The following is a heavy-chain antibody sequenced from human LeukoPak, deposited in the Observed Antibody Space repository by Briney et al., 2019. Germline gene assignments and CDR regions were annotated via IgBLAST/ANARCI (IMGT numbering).Heavy chain of an antibody. D-gene: IGHD4-23*01. CDR3: ARTTVVTLIDY. J-gene: IGHJ4*02. CDR1: GFTFSGSS. Sequence: GGSLRHSCAASGFTFSGSSMSWVRQAPGKGLEWVSSISSSSSYIYYADSVEGRFTVSRDNAKNSLYLLMNSLRAEDTAVYYCARTTVVTLIDYWGQGTLVTVTS. CDR2: ISSSSSYI. V-gene: IGHV3-21*01.